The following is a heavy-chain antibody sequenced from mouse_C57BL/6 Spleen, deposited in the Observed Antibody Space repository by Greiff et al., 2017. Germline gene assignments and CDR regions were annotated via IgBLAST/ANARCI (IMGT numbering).Heavy chain of an antibody. D-gene: IGHD2-2*01. CDR3: TRGLRRGYFDY. J-gene: IGHJ2*01. CDR2: IRNKANNHAT. V-gene: IGHV6-6*01. Sequence: EVKVEESGGGLVQPGGSMKLSCAASGFTFSDAWMDWVRQSPEKGLEWVAEIRNKANNHATYYAESVKGRFTISRDDSKSSVYLQMNSLRAEDTGIYYCTRGLRRGYFDYWGQGTTLTVSS. CDR1: GFTFSDAW.